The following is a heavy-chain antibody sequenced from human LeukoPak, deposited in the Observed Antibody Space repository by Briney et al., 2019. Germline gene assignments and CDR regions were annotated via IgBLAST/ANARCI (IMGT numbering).Heavy chain of an antibody. D-gene: IGHD5-12*01. V-gene: IGHV4-59*01. J-gene: IGHJ4*02. CDR2: IFDSGST. Sequence: PSETLSLTCTVSGDSISSYYWSWIRQSPGKGLEWIGYIFDSGSTNYNPSLKSRVTISVDSSKNQFSLKLSSVTAADTAVYYCARDRTDIVATSHFDYWGQGTLVTVSS. CDR1: GDSISSYY. CDR3: ARDRTDIVATSHFDY.